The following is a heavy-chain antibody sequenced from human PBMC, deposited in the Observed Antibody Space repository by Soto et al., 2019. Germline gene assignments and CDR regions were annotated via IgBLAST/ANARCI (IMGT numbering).Heavy chain of an antibody. CDR1: GFTFSSYA. J-gene: IGHJ3*02. V-gene: IGHV3-23*01. D-gene: IGHD1-7*01. CDR3: AKLELRTDAFDI. CDR2: ISGSGGST. Sequence: GGSLRLSCAASGFTFSSYAMSWVRQAPGKGLEWVSAISGSGGSTYYADSVKGRFTISRDDSKNTLYLQMNSLRAEDTAVYYCAKLELRTDAFDIWGQGTMVTVSS.